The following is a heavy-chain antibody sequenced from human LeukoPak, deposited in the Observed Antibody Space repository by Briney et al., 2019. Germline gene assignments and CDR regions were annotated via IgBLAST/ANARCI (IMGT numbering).Heavy chain of an antibody. D-gene: IGHD3-10*01. CDR3: ARAGDRMVRGVMGFDY. J-gene: IGHJ4*02. CDR1: GGSFSSGGYY. CDR2: IYYSGST. V-gene: IGHV4-31*03. Sequence: SETLSLTCTVSGGSFSSGGYYWSWIRQHPGKGLEWIGYIYYSGSTYYNPSLKSRVTISLDTSKNQFSLNLSSVTAADTAVYYCARAGDRMVRGVMGFDYWGQGTLVTVSS.